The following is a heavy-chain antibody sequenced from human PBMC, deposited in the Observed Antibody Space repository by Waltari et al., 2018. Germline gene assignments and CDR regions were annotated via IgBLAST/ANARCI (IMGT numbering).Heavy chain of an antibody. Sequence: QLQLQESGPGLVKPSETLSLTCTVSGGSISSSSYYWGWIRQPPGKGLEWIGSIYYSGGTYYNPSLKSRVTISVDTSKSQFSLKLSSVTAADTAVYYCASFYDSSGYFAKDAFDIWGQGTMVTVSS. CDR2: IYYSGGT. CDR3: ASFYDSSGYFAKDAFDI. D-gene: IGHD3-22*01. V-gene: IGHV4-39*01. J-gene: IGHJ3*02. CDR1: GGSISSSSYY.